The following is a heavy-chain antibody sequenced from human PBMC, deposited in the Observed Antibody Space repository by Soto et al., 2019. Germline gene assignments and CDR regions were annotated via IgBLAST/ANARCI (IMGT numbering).Heavy chain of an antibody. CDR2: INPNSGGT. CDR3: ARAADSSGWYRGPYYYYGMDV. V-gene: IGHV1-2*02. Sequence: GASVKVSCKASGGTFSSYAISWVRQAPGQGLEWMGWINPNSGGTNYAQKFQGRVTMTRDTSISTAYMELSRLRSDDTAVYYCARAADSSGWYRGPYYYYGMDVWGQGTTVTVSS. D-gene: IGHD6-19*01. J-gene: IGHJ6*02. CDR1: GGTFSSYA.